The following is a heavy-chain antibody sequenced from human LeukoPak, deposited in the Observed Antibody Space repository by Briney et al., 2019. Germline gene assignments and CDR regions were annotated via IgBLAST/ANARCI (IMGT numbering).Heavy chain of an antibody. D-gene: IGHD2-15*01. J-gene: IGHJ6*03. Sequence: SETLSLTCTVSGGSISSGSYYWSWIRQPAGKGLEWIGRIYTSGSTNYNPSLKSRVTISVDTSKNQFSLKLSSVTAADTAVYYCARDRGVCSGGSCYYYYYMDVWGKGTTVTISS. CDR3: ARDRGVCSGGSCYYYYYMDV. V-gene: IGHV4-61*02. CDR1: GGSISSGSYY. CDR2: IYTSGST.